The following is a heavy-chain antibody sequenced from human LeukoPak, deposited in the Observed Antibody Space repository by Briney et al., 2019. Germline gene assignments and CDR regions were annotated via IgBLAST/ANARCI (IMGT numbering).Heavy chain of an antibody. CDR2: IIPIFGIA. CDR1: GGTVSRYA. J-gene: IGHJ6*02. Sequence: SVKVSCKASGGTVSRYAISWVRQAPGQGLEWMGRIIPIFGIANYAQKFQGRVTITADKSTSTAYMELSSLRSEDTAVYYCARDDLGHGDYTPQVGAYYYGMDVWGQGATVTVSS. CDR3: ARDDLGHGDYTPQVGAYYYGMDV. D-gene: IGHD4-17*01. V-gene: IGHV1-69*04.